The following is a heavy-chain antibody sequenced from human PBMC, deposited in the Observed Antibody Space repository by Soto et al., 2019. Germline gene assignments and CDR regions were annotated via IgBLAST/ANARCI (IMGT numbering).Heavy chain of an antibody. J-gene: IGHJ5*02. CDR2: IYWDDDK. D-gene: IGHD6-25*01. V-gene: IGHV2-5*02. Sequence: ESGPPLVNPTQTLTLTCTFSGFSLRTSGVGVGWIRQPPGKALEWLALIYWDDDKRYSPSLNSRLTITKDTSKNQVVLTMTNMDPVDTATYYCAHMVAADGGYNSFDPWGQGTLVTVYS. CDR1: GFSLRTSGVG. CDR3: AHMVAADGGYNSFDP.